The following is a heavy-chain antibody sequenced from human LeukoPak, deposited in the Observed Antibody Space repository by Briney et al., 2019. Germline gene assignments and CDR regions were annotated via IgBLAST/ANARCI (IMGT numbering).Heavy chain of an antibody. CDR2: IYNTGST. D-gene: IGHD2-2*02. CDR3: ARDRYCSSTSCYNLFEH. J-gene: IGHJ4*02. CDR1: GGSVSSGDYY. V-gene: IGHV4-61*02. Sequence: PSQTLSLTCTVSGGSVSSGDYYWTWIRQPAGKGLEWIGRIYNTGSTNYNPSLQSRVTISIDTSKNQFSLKLSSVTAADTAVYYCARDRYCSSTSCYNLFEHWGQGTLVTVSS.